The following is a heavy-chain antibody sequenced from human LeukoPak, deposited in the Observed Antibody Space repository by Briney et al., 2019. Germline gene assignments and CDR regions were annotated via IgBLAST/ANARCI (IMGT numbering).Heavy chain of an antibody. V-gene: IGHV1-18*01. Sequence: ASVKVSCKASGYTFTSYGISWVRQAPGQGLEGMGWISAYNGNTNYAQKLQGRVTMTTDTSTSTAYMELRSLRSDDTAVYYCARHPWSFSTDAFDIWGQGTMVTVSS. CDR2: ISAYNGNT. CDR1: GYTFTSYG. J-gene: IGHJ3*02. D-gene: IGHD2-2*01. CDR3: ARHPWSFSTDAFDI.